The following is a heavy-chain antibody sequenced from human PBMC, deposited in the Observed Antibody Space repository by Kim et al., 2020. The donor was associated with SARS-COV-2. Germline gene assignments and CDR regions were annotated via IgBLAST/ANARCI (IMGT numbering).Heavy chain of an antibody. CDR2: ISAYNGNT. J-gene: IGHJ4*02. Sequence: ASVKVSCKASGYTFTSYGISWVRQAPGQGLEWMGWISAYNGNTNYAQKLQGRVTMTTDTSTSTAYMELRSLRSDDTAVYYCARDADVLLWFGEFGFDYWGQGTLVTVSS. D-gene: IGHD3-10*01. V-gene: IGHV1-18*01. CDR1: GYTFTSYG. CDR3: ARDADVLLWFGEFGFDY.